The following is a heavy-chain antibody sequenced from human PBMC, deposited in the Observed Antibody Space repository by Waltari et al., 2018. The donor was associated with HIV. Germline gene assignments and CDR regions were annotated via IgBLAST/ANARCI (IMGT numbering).Heavy chain of an antibody. CDR1: GYTFNGYY. CDR2: INPNSGAT. D-gene: IGHD6-13*01. J-gene: IGHJ5*02. Sequence: QVQLVQSGAEVKKTGASVKVSCTASGYTFNGYYMHWLRQAPGQGLEWMGWINPNSGATKYAQNFQGRVTMTSDTSISTAYMELNRLTSDDTAVYYCARESGYSSSWMYRWFDPWGQGTLVTVSS. V-gene: IGHV1-2*02. CDR3: ARESGYSSSWMYRWFDP.